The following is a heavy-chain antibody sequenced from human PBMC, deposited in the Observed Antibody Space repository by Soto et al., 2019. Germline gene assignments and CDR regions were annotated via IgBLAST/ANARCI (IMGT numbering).Heavy chain of an antibody. J-gene: IGHJ4*02. D-gene: IGHD6-6*01. CDR1: VFTFSNFW. CDR2: IKQDGGEI. Sequence: PWWSLRLSCSASVFTFSNFWMTWVRQAPGKGLEWVANIKQDGGEIYYLDSVKGRFTISRDNAKNSLLLQMNSLRAEDTAVYYCARGWAALDSWGQGTLVTVSS. CDR3: ARGWAALDS. V-gene: IGHV3-7*03.